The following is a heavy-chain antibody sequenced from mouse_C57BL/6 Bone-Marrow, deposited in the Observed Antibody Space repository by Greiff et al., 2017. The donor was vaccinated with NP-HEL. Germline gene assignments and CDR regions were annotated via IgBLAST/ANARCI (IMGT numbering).Heavy chain of an antibody. CDR3: SIYYYWYFDV. CDR2: IYPGDGDT. Sequence: QVQLQQSGPELVKPGASVKISCKASGYAFSSSWMNWVKQRPGKGLEWIGRIYPGDGDTKYNGKFKGKATLTADKSSSTAYMQLSSLTSEYSAVYFCSIYYYWYFDVWGTGTTVTVSS. CDR1: GYAFSSSW. J-gene: IGHJ1*03. D-gene: IGHD1-1*01. V-gene: IGHV1-82*01.